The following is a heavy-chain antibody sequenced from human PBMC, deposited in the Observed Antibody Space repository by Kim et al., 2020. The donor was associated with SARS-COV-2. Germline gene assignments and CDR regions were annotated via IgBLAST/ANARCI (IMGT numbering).Heavy chain of an antibody. J-gene: IGHJ4*02. V-gene: IGHV3-15*01. CDR2: GTT. D-gene: IGHD3-16*01. Sequence: GTTDYAAPVKGRFTISRDDSKNTLYLQMNSLKTEDTAVYYCTTDSWGSPRWGQGTLVTVSS. CDR3: TTDSWGSPR.